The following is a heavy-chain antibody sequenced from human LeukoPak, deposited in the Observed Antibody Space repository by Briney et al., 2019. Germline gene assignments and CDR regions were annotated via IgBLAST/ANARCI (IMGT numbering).Heavy chain of an antibody. D-gene: IGHD6-13*01. CDR3: ARAVAAVKYNWFDP. CDR1: GGSFSAYY. Sequence: SETLSLTCAVYGGSFSAYYWSWIRQPPGKGLEWIGEINHSGSTNYNPSLKSRVTISVDTSKNQFSLKLSSVTAADTAVYYCARAVAAVKYNWFDPWGQGTLVTVSS. J-gene: IGHJ5*02. CDR2: INHSGST. V-gene: IGHV4-34*01.